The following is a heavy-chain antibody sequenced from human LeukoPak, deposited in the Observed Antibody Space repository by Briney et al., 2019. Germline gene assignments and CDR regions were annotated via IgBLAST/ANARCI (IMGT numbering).Heavy chain of an antibody. V-gene: IGHV6-1*01. J-gene: IGHJ3*02. CDR2: TYYRSKWFN. CDR1: GDSVSSNSGA. Sequence: PSQTLSLTCAISGDSVSSNSGAWNWIRQSPSRGLEWLGRTYYRSKWFNDYAISVRGRITINPDTSKHQFSLQLNSVTPDDTAVYYCAREADTGPRHAFDIWGHGTMVTVTS. D-gene: IGHD5-18*01. CDR3: AREADTGPRHAFDI.